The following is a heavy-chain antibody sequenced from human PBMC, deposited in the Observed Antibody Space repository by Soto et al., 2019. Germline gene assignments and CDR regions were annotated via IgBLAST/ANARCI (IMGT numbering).Heavy chain of an antibody. V-gene: IGHV4-59*08. D-gene: IGHD6-19*01. CDR2: IHYSGGT. Sequence: QVQLQESGPGLVKPSETLSLTCAVSGGSISGYSWSWIRQPPGKGLEWIGNIHYSGGTNYNPSLKGRVTISLDTSKIQFSLQLTSVTAADTAVYYCARRTNYGTAWYPDCWGQGTPVTVSS. CDR1: GGSISGYS. CDR3: ARRTNYGTAWYPDC. J-gene: IGHJ4*02.